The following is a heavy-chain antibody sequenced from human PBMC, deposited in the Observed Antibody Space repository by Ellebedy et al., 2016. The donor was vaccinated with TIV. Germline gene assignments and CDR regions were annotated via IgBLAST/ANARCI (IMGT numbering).Heavy chain of an antibody. CDR2: IYYSGST. V-gene: IGHV4-59*08. CDR3: ARHRGSGWYDWFDP. CDR1: GGSISSYY. Sequence: MPSETLSLTCTVSGGSISSYYWSWIRQPPGKGLERIGYIYYSGSTNYNPSLKSRVTISVDTSKNQFSLKLSSVTAADTAVYYCARHRGSGWYDWFDPWGQGTLVTVSS. D-gene: IGHD6-19*01. J-gene: IGHJ5*02.